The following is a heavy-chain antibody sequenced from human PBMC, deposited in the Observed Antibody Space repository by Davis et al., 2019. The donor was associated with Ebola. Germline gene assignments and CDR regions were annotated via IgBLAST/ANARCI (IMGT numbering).Heavy chain of an antibody. J-gene: IGHJ6*02. CDR3: TGAGDYYYYGMDV. CDR1: GFTFSSYG. CDR2: ISGSGATT. V-gene: IGHV3-23*01. Sequence: PGGSLRLSCAASGFTFSSYGMHWVRQAPGKGLEWVSGISGSGATTYYADSVKGRFTISRDNSKNTLYLQMNSLKTEDTAVYYCTGAGDYYYYGMDVWGQGTTVTVSS. D-gene: IGHD6-19*01.